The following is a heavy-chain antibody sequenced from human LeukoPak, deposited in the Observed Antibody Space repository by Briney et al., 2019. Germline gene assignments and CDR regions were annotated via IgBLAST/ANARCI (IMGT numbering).Heavy chain of an antibody. D-gene: IGHD3-10*01. CDR1: GFTITNNW. CDR2: IKMDERSA. J-gene: IGHJ4*02. Sequence: GGSLRLSCTVSGFTITNNWMYWVRQAAGRGLVWVSRIKMDERSAVYADSVNGRFVISRDNAKNTVYLQMNSLRADDTVVYYCATVFKGSSLQDYWGQGTLVTVSS. CDR3: ATVFKGSSLQDY. V-gene: IGHV3-74*03.